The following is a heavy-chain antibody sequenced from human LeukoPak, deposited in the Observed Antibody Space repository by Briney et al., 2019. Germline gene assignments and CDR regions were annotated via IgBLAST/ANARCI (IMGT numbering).Heavy chain of an antibody. Sequence: PSETLSLTCAVSGGSISSSDYYWGWIRQPPGKGLEWIGCMSYRGAAWHSPSLNRRVTISVDTSKNQFSLKLNSVTVADTAFYYCVTSIALAGWGGFDVWGQGRMVTVPS. V-gene: IGHV4-39*07. CDR1: GGSISSSDYY. D-gene: IGHD6-13*01. CDR3: VTSIALAGWGGFDV. CDR2: MSYRGAA. J-gene: IGHJ3*01.